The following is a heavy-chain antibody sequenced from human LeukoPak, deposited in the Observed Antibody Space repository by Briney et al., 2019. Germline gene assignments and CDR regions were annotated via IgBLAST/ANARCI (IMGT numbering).Heavy chain of an antibody. CDR2: ISYDGGNI. J-gene: IGHJ3*02. Sequence: PPGRSLRLACAASGFIFSSYGMHWVRQAPGKGLEWVAVISYDGGNISYTDSVKGRFTISRDNSKNTLYLQMNSLRAEDTAVYYCAKRGYCRGGTCFSHDALDIWGQGTMVTVSS. D-gene: IGHD2-15*01. CDR1: GFIFSSYG. V-gene: IGHV3-30*18. CDR3: AKRGYCRGGTCFSHDALDI.